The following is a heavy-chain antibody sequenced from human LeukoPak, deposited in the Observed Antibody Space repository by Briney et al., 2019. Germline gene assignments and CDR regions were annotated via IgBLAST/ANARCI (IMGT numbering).Heavy chain of an antibody. D-gene: IGHD3-22*01. V-gene: IGHV5-51*01. J-gene: IGHJ3*02. CDR2: NYPGYSDT. Sequence: GGAPEISRKGSWYSFTSYWLGLVRQIPGKGPEWVGINYPGYSDTIYSPSFQGQVTISANKSISTAYLQCTSMKASDTATYYCARLPYYYDSSGYPHDAFDIWGQGTMVTVSS. CDR3: ARLPYYYDSSGYPHDAFDI. CDR1: WYSFTSYW.